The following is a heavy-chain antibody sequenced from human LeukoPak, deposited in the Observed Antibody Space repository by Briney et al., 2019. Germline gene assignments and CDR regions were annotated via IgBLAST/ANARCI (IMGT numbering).Heavy chain of an antibody. Sequence: SQTLSLTCTVSGGSISSGGYYWSWIRQHPGKGLEWIGYIYYSGSTYYNPSLKSRVTISVDTSKNQFSLKLSSVTAADTAVYYCARGTITFGGVIPPGYWGQGTLVIVSS. V-gene: IGHV4-31*03. CDR1: GGSISSGGYY. J-gene: IGHJ4*02. D-gene: IGHD3-16*02. CDR3: ARGTITFGGVIPPGY. CDR2: IYYSGST.